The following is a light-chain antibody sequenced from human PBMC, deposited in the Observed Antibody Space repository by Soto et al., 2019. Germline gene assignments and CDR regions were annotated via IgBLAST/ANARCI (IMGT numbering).Light chain of an antibody. J-gene: IGKJ4*01. CDR2: DAF. V-gene: IGKV3-11*01. CDR1: QSIGNS. CDR3: RQRYNWSLT. Sequence: TVLTQSPATLSLSPGERATLSCKASQSIGNSLGWFQQKPGQAPRRLIDDAFNRATGIPARFTGSGSGSDFTLTISSLEPEHFCVYYSRQRYNWSLTFGGGTNVEIK.